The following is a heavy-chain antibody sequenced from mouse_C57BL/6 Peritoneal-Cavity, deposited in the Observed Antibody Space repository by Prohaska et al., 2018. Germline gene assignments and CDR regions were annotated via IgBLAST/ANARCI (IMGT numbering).Heavy chain of an antibody. CDR2: IYPGSGNT. Sequence: QIQLQQSGPELVKPGASVKISCKASGYTFTDYYINWVKQRPGQGLEWIGWIYPGSGNTKYNEKFKGKATLTVDTSSRRAYIQLSSLTSEDSAVYFCARNYYGSSFAYWGQGTLVTVSA. J-gene: IGHJ3*01. D-gene: IGHD1-1*01. CDR3: ARNYYGSSFAY. CDR1: GYTFTDYY. V-gene: IGHV1-84*01.